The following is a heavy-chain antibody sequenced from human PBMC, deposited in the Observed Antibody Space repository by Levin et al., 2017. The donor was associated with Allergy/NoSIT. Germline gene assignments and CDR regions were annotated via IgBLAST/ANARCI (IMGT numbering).Heavy chain of an antibody. CDR1: GYTFTGYY. J-gene: IGHJ2*01. CDR2: INPNSGGT. Sequence: ASVKVSCKASGYTFTGYYMHWVRQAPGQGLEWMGWINPNSGGTNYAQKFQGRVTMTRDTSISTAYMELSRLRSDDTAVYYCARDSGEVGATLYWYFDLWGRGTLVTVSS. D-gene: IGHD1-26*01. V-gene: IGHV1-2*02. CDR3: ARDSGEVGATLYWYFDL.